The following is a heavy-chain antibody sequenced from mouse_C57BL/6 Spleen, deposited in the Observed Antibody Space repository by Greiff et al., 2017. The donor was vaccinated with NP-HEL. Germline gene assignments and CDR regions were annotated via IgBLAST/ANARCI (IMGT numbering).Heavy chain of an antibody. J-gene: IGHJ4*01. V-gene: IGHV5-4*01. CDR2: ISDGGSYT. CDR1: GFTFSSYA. CDR3: AREEGYYGNYDAMDY. Sequence: EVQVVESGGGLVKPGGSLKLSCAASGFTFSSYAMSWVRQTPEKRLEWVATISDGGSYTYYPDNVKGRFTISRDNAKNNLYLQMSHLKSEDTAMYYCAREEGYYGNYDAMDYWGQGTSVTVSS. D-gene: IGHD2-1*01.